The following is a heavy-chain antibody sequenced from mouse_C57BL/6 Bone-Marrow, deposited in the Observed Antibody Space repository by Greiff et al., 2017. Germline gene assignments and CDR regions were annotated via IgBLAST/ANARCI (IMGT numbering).Heavy chain of an antibody. CDR3: ARHYYGPYWYFDV. V-gene: IGHV5-6*02. CDR1: GFTFSSYG. D-gene: IGHD1-1*01. J-gene: IGHJ1*03. CDR2: ISSGGSYT. Sequence: DVMLVESGGDLVKPGGSLKLSCAASGFTFSSYGMSWVRQTPDKRLEWVATISSGGSYTYYPDSVKGRFTISRDNAKNTLYLQRSSLKSEDTAMYYCARHYYGPYWYFDVWGTGTTVTVSS.